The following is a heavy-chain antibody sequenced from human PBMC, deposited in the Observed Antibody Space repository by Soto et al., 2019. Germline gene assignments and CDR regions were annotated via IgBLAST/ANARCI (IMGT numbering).Heavy chain of an antibody. D-gene: IGHD3-22*01. Sequence: ASVKVSCKASGYTFTGYYMHWVRQAPGQGLEWMGWINPNSGGTNYAQKFQGWVXMTRDTSISTAYIELRRLRSDDTAVYYCARDEVTTSKFYDSSGHRPFDYWGQGTLVTVSS. V-gene: IGHV1-2*04. CDR3: ARDEVTTSKFYDSSGHRPFDY. CDR2: INPNSGGT. CDR1: GYTFTGYY. J-gene: IGHJ4*02.